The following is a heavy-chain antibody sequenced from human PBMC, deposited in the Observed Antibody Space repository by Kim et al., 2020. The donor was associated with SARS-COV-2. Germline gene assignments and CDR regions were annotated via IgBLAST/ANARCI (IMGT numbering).Heavy chain of an antibody. J-gene: IGHJ6*03. V-gene: IGHV3-74*01. D-gene: IGHD3-10*01. CDR3: ARIHYYYYIDV. Sequence: TYADSVKGRFTISRDSAEKTLYLEMNGLRAEDTAVYYCARIHYYYYIDVWGKGTTVTVSS.